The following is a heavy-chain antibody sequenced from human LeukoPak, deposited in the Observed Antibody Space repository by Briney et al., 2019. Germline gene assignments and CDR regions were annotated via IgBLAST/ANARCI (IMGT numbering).Heavy chain of an antibody. J-gene: IGHJ4*02. CDR1: GGSISSSNW. Sequence: PSGTLSLTCAVSGGSISSSNWWSWVRQPPGKGLEWIGEIYHSGSTNYNPSLKSRVTISVDKSKNQFSLKLSSVTAADTAVYYCARVRGGLVGYFDYWGQGTLVTVSS. CDR3: ARVRGGLVGYFDY. D-gene: IGHD1-26*01. CDR2: IYHSGST. V-gene: IGHV4-4*02.